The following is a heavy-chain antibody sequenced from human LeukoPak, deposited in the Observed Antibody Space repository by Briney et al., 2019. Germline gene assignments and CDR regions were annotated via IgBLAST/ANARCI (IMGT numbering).Heavy chain of an antibody. V-gene: IGHV3-33*01. CDR2: IWYDGSNK. CDR1: GFTFSSYG. CDR3: ARDRGFGEPISYGMDV. Sequence: PGGSLRLSCAASGFTFSSYGMHWVRQAPGKRLEWVAVIWYDGSNKYYADSVKGRFTISRDNSKNTLYLQMNSLRAEDTAVYYCARDRGFGEPISYGMDVWGKGTTVTVSS. D-gene: IGHD3-10*01. J-gene: IGHJ6*04.